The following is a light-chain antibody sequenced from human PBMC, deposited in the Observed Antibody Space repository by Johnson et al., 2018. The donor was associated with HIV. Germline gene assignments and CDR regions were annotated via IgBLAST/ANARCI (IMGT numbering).Light chain of an antibody. Sequence: QSVLTQPPSVSAAPGQKVTISCSGSNSNIGNNYVSWYQQLPGTAPKLLIYENNKRPSGIPDRFSGSKSGTSATLGITGLQTGDEADYYCGTWDSSRNASYVFVSGTSVTFL. J-gene: IGLJ1*01. CDR1: NSNIGNNY. CDR3: GTWDSSRNASYV. V-gene: IGLV1-51*02. CDR2: ENN.